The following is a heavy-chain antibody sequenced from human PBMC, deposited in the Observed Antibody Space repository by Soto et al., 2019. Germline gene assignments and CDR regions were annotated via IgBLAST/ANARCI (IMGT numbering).Heavy chain of an antibody. CDR2: ISGSDGKT. CDR1: GFSFTSYA. CDR3: ARWSFLDY. J-gene: IGHJ4*02. V-gene: IGHV3-23*01. Sequence: LRLSCAASGFSFTSYALSWVRQAPGKGLEWVSTISGSDGKTYYADSVKGRFSISRDTSKTTLYLQMNSLRVEDTAVYYCARWSFLDYWGQGTRVTVSS. D-gene: IGHD1-26*01.